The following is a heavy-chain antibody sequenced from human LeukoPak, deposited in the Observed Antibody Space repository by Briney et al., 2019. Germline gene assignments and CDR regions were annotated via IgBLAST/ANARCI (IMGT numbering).Heavy chain of an antibody. CDR3: ARDSAIKYYDFWSAQMPIQGGMDV. CDR2: IWYDGSNK. V-gene: IGHV3-33*08. D-gene: IGHD3-3*01. CDR1: GFTFSSYA. J-gene: IGHJ6*02. Sequence: GGSLRLSCAASGFTFSSYAMSWVRQAPGKGLEWVAVIWYDGSNKYYADSVKGRFTISRDNSKNTLYLQMNSLRAEDTAVYYCARDSAIKYYDFWSAQMPIQGGMDVWGQGTTVTVSS.